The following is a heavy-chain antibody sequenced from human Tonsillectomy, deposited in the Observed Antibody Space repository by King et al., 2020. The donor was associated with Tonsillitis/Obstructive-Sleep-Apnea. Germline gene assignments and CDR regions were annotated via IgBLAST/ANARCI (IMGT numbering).Heavy chain of an antibody. Sequence: EVQLVESGGGLVQPGGSLRLSCAASGFTFSSYDVNWVRQAPGKGLEWVSYISSSGSTIYYADSVKGRFTISRDDAKNSLYLQMNSLRAEDTAVYYCARGSGDGYDYWGQGTLVTVSS. J-gene: IGHJ4*02. V-gene: IGHV3-48*03. CDR1: GFTFSSYD. CDR2: ISSSGSTI. CDR3: ARGSGDGYDY. D-gene: IGHD5-24*01.